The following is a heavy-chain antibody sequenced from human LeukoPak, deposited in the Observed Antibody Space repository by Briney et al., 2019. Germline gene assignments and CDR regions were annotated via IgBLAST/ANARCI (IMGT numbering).Heavy chain of an antibody. D-gene: IGHD6-19*01. CDR2: ISSSGSTI. J-gene: IGHJ4*02. V-gene: IGHV3-48*03. CDR1: GFIFSAYE. Sequence: GGSLRLSCAASGFIFSAYETNWVRQAPGKGLEWVSYISSSGSTIYYADSVKGRFTISRDNAKKSLYLQINSLRAEDTAVYYCARVYSSGWSYWGQGTLVTVSS. CDR3: ARVYSSGWSY.